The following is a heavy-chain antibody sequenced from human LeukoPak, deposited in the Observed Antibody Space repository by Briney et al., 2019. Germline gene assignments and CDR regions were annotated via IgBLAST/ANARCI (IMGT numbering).Heavy chain of an antibody. J-gene: IGHJ3*02. Sequence: SQTLSLTCAISGDSVSRNTAGWNWIRQSPSRGLEWLGRTYYRSKWYNDYAVSVKSRITINPDTSKNQFSLQLNSVTPEDTAVYYCARSSVLSVIFDIWGQGTMVTVSS. D-gene: IGHD3-16*02. CDR3: ARSSVLSVIFDI. CDR2: TYYRSKWYN. V-gene: IGHV6-1*01. CDR1: GDSVSRNTAG.